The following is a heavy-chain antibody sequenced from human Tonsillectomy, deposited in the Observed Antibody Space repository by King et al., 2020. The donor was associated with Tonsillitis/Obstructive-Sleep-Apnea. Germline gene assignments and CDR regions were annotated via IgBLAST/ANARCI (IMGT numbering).Heavy chain of an antibody. J-gene: IGHJ4*02. CDR3: AKGLYDSSAYYFDY. CDR1: GFTFSSYG. CDR2: ISYDGSSE. D-gene: IGHD3-22*01. Sequence: VQLVESGGGVVQPGRSLRLSCAASGFTFSSYGMHWVRQAPGKGLEWVAVISYDGSSEYYADSVKGRFTISRDNSKNTLYLQMNSLRAEDTAVYYCAKGLYDSSAYYFDYWGQGTQVTVSS. V-gene: IGHV3-30*18.